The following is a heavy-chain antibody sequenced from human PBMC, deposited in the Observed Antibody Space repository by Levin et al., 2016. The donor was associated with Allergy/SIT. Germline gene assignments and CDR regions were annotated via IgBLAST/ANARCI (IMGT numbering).Heavy chain of an antibody. V-gene: IGHV3-30*02. D-gene: IGHD2-2*01. J-gene: IGHJ3*02. CDR3: AKLTRVVVPAAIQGDAFDI. CDR2: IRYDGSNK. Sequence: WIRQPPGKGLEWVAFIRYDGSNKYYADSVKGRFTISRDNSKNTLYLQMNSLRAEDTAVYYCAKLTRVVVPAAIQGDAFDIWGQGTMVTVSS.